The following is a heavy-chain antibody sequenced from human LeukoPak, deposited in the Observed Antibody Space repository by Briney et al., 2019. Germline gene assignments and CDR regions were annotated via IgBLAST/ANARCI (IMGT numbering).Heavy chain of an antibody. CDR3: ARAPPDYYDSSGYYY. Sequence: PSQTPTLTCTVSGGSISSGSYYWSWIRQPAGKGLEWIGRIYTSGSTNYNPSLKSRATISVDTPKTQFSLKLSSVTAADTAVYYCARAPPDYYDSSGYYYWGQGTLVTVSS. J-gene: IGHJ4*02. D-gene: IGHD3-22*01. CDR2: IYTSGST. CDR1: GGSISSGSYY. V-gene: IGHV4-61*02.